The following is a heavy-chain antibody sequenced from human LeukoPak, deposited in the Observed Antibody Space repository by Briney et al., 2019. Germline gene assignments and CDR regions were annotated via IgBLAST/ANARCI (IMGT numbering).Heavy chain of an antibody. CDR1: GGGFSSYA. J-gene: IGHJ5*02. Sequence: ASVKVSCNASGGGFSSYAISWRRHAPGQGLELMWIIIPILSIATYAQKFQGRFTITADKSTSTAYMQLNSLRSEATAVYYCARGGGRPPKGNWFDPWGQGTLVTVSS. D-gene: IGHD2-15*01. CDR3: ARGGGRPPKGNWFDP. CDR2: IIPILSIA. V-gene: IGHV1-69*04.